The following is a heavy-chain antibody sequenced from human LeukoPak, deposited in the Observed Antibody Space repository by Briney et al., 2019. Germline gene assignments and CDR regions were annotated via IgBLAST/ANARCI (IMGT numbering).Heavy chain of an antibody. CDR2: INHSGDN. D-gene: IGHD3-22*01. CDR3: ARGRDGGYGGN. J-gene: IGHJ4*02. V-gene: IGHV4-34*01. CDR1: GFTFSSYA. Sequence: GSLRLFCAASGFTFSSYAMSWIRQPPGKGLEWIGEINHSGDNNYNPSLKSRVTISVDTSKNQFSLKLSSMTAADTAVYYCARGRDGGYGGNWGQGTLVTVSS.